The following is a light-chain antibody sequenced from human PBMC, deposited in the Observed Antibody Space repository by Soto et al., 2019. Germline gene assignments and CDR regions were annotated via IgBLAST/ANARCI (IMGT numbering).Light chain of an antibody. J-gene: IGKJ1*01. CDR3: QKYISAPWT. CDR2: AAS. Sequence: DIQMTQSTFSMSASVGDRVTITCRASQGICNYLAWYQQKPGKVPKLLIYAASTLQSGVPSRFSGSGSGTDFTLTISSLQPEDVATYYCQKYISAPWTFGQVTKVEIK. CDR1: QGICNY. V-gene: IGKV1-27*01.